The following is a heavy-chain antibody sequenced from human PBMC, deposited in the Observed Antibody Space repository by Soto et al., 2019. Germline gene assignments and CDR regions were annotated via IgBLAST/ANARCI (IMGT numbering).Heavy chain of an antibody. D-gene: IGHD1-1*01. CDR2: INHSGST. Sequence: QVQLQQWGAGLLKPSETLSLTCAVYGGSFSGYYWSWIRQPPGKGLEWIGEINHSGSTNYNPSLKGRVTISVDPSKNQFSLKLSSVTAADTAVYYWAREYRKEERGTFASWGQGTLVTVSS. J-gene: IGHJ4*02. CDR3: AREYRKEERGTFAS. V-gene: IGHV4-34*01. CDR1: GGSFSGYY.